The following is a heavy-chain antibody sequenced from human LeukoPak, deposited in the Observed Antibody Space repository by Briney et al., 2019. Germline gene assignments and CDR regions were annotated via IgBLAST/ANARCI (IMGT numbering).Heavy chain of an antibody. J-gene: IGHJ4*02. CDR1: GFTFSSYA. Sequence: GGSLRLSCAASGFTFSSYAMHWVRQAPGKGLEWVAVISYDGSNKYYAASVKGRFTISRDNSKNTLYLQMNSLRAEDTAVYYCARNDLGSGSYSPCDFWGQGTLVTVSS. CDR2: ISYDGSNK. CDR3: ARNDLGSGSYSPCDF. D-gene: IGHD1-26*01. V-gene: IGHV3-30*04.